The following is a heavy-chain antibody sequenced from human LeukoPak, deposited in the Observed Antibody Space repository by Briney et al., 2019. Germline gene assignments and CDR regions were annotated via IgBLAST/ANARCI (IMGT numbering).Heavy chain of an antibody. CDR2: ISSSSSTI. J-gene: IGHJ4*01. V-gene: IGHV3-48*03. D-gene: IGHD3-3*01. CDR1: DLTFSNYE. CDR3: ARGRYDFWSGPRAYYFDY. Sequence: QPGGSLRLSCTSSDLTFSNYEMHWVRQAPGKGLDWVSYISSSSSTIYYADSVEGQFTISRDNAKNSLYLQMNSLRAEDTAIYYCARGRYDFWSGPRAYYFDYWGQGTLVTVSS.